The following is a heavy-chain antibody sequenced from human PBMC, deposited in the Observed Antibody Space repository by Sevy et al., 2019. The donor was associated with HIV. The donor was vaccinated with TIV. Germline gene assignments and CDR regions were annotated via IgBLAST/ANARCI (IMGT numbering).Heavy chain of an antibody. CDR2: ISYDGSSH. CDR3: ARDAGYSTDWYPSDY. V-gene: IGHV3-30-3*01. J-gene: IGHJ4*02. D-gene: IGHD6-19*01. CDR1: EFMFSTYA. Sequence: GGSLRLSCAASEFMFSTYAMHWVRQAPGKGLEWVAVISYDGSSHYYADSVKDRFTISRDNSKNTLFLQMNSLRLEDTAFYYCARDAGYSTDWYPSDYWGQGTLVTVSS.